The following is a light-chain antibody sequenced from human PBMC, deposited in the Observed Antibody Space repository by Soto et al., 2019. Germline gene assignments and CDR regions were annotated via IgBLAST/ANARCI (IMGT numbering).Light chain of an antibody. J-gene: IGLJ1*01. CDR2: DVT. V-gene: IGLV2-14*03. CDR3: SSYRAYRTIEV. Sequence: QSALTQPDSVSASLGESITISCTGTNTDIGGYNYVSWYQQHPGKAPKLVIYDVTSRPSGIPNRFSGSKSGFTASLTISGLQAEDDAHYFCSSYRAYRTIEVFGTGTKVTVL. CDR1: NTDIGGYNY.